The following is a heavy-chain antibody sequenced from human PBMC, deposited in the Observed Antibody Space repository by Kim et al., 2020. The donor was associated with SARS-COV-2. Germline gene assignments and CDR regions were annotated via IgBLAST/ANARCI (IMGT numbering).Heavy chain of an antibody. CDR3: TSLEGYNWKYYYYYMDV. Sequence: VKGRFTISRDDSKNTAYLQMNSLKTEDTAVYYCTSLEGYNWKYYYYYMDVWGKGTTVTVSS. D-gene: IGHD1-20*01. V-gene: IGHV3-73*01. J-gene: IGHJ6*03.